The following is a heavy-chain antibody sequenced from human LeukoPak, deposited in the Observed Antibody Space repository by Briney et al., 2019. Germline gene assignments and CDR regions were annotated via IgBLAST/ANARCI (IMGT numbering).Heavy chain of an antibody. CDR3: PRVGCSSTSGYPEKDY. Sequence: ASVKVSCKPSGYTPTSVGISRVRQAPGQGLEWMGWISGYNGNTNYAQKLQGRVTMTTGTSTSTAYMELRSLRSDDTAVYYCPRVGCSSTSGYPEKDYWGPGTLVIVSS. CDR1: GYTPTSVG. CDR2: ISGYNGNT. V-gene: IGHV1-18*01. D-gene: IGHD2-2*01. J-gene: IGHJ4*02.